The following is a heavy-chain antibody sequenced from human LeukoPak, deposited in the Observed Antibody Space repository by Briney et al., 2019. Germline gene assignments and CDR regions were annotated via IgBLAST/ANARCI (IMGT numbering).Heavy chain of an antibody. J-gene: IGHJ4*02. Sequence: ASVKVSCKASGYTFTDYFMHWVRQAPGQGLEWMGWINPNSGGTNYVHKFQGRVTMTRDTSISTAYMELSRLRSDDTAVYYCARDLRVGPTVFDYWGQGTLVTVSS. V-gene: IGHV1-2*02. CDR1: GYTFTDYF. CDR2: INPNSGGT. CDR3: ARDLRVGPTVFDY. D-gene: IGHD1-26*01.